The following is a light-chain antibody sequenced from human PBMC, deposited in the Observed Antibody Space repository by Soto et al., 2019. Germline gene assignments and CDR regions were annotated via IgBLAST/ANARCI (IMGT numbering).Light chain of an antibody. J-gene: IGKJ1*01. CDR2: GES. V-gene: IGKV1-39*01. Sequence: DIQMSQSPPSLSASVGDRVTITCRASQNIGIYLNWYQQKPGKAPNLLIYGESNLQTGVPSRFSARGSGTEFSLAISSLQPEDFARYYCQQSYTSPWTFGQGTNVEI. CDR3: QQSYTSPWT. CDR1: QNIGIY.